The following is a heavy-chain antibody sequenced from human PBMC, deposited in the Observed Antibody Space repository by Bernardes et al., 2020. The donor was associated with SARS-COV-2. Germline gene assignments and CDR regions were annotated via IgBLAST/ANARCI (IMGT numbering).Heavy chain of an antibody. V-gene: IGHV4-4*07. CDR3: ASTHIRSSGYYYFDY. D-gene: IGHD3-22*01. J-gene: IGHJ4*02. CDR2: IYTSGST. CDR1: GGSISSYY. Sequence: SETLSLTCTVSGGSISSYYWSWIRQPAGKGLEWIGRIYTSGSTNYNPSLKSRVTMSVDTSKNQFSLKLSSVTAADTAVYYCASTHIRSSGYYYFDYWGQGPLVTVSS.